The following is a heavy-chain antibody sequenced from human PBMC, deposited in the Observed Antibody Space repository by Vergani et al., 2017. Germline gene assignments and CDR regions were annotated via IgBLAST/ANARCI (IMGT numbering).Heavy chain of an antibody. CDR3: ARDPGTAMVDY. J-gene: IGHJ4*02. V-gene: IGHV1-69*04. Sequence: QVQLVQSGAEVKKPGASVKVSCKASGGSFSSYAISWVRQAPGQGLEWMGRIIPILGIANYAQKFQGRVTITADKSTSTAYMELSSLRSEDTAVYYCARDPGTAMVDYWGQGTLVTVSS. D-gene: IGHD5-18*01. CDR2: IIPILGIA. CDR1: GGSFSSYA.